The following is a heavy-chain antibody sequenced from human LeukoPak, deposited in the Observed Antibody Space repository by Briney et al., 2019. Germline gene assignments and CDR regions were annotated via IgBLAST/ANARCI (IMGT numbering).Heavy chain of an antibody. V-gene: IGHV3-30*02. J-gene: IGHJ3*01. D-gene: IGHD2/OR15-2a*01. CDR1: GFIFSSYS. CDR2: ILAGGNSK. Sequence: GGSLRLSCAASGFIFSSYSMNWVRQAPGKGLEWVAAILAGGNSKYYADSVRGRLTISRDNSKNSLYMQMDSLRDEDTAVYYCARETMERIFAFDVWGQGSMVAVSS. CDR3: ARETMERIFAFDV.